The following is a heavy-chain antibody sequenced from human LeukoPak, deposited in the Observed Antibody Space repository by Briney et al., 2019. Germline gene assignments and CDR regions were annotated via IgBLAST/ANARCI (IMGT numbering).Heavy chain of an antibody. Sequence: SQTLSLTSTVSGGSISSGSYYWSWIRQPAGKGLEWIGRIYTSGSTNYNPSLKSRVTISVDTSKNQFSLKLSSVTAADTAVYYCARDGVVVPAAIRYYYYYMDVWGKGTTVTVSS. CDR2: IYTSGST. CDR1: GGSISSGSYY. J-gene: IGHJ6*03. CDR3: ARDGVVVPAAIRYYYYYMDV. D-gene: IGHD2-2*01. V-gene: IGHV4-61*02.